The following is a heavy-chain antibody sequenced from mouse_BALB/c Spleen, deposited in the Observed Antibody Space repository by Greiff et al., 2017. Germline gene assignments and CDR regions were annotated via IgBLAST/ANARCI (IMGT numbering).Heavy chain of an antibody. J-gene: IGHJ2*01. CDR2: INSNGGST. Sequence: EVKLMESGGGLVQPGGSLKLSCAASGFTFSSYGMSWVRQTPDKRLELVATINSNGGSTYYPDSVKGRFTISRDNAKNTLYLQMSSLKSEDTAMYYGARDYYGSSYYWGQGTTLTVSS. CDR1: GFTFSSYG. D-gene: IGHD1-1*01. V-gene: IGHV5-6-3*01. CDR3: ARDYYGSSYY.